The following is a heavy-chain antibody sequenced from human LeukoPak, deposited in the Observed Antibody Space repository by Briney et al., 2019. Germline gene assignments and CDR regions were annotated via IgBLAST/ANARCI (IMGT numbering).Heavy chain of an antibody. CDR2: ISSSSSYI. Sequence: GGSLRLSCAASGFTFSSYSTNWVRQAPGKGLEWVSSISSSSSYIYYADSVKGRFTISRDNAKNSLYLQMNSLRAEDTAVYYCARRGGDYYDSSGYSFDYWGQGTLVTVSS. D-gene: IGHD3-22*01. J-gene: IGHJ4*02. CDR3: ARRGGDYYDSSGYSFDY. V-gene: IGHV3-21*01. CDR1: GFTFSSYS.